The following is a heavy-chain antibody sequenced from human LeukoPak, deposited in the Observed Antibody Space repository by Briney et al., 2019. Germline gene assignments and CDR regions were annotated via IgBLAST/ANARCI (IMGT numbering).Heavy chain of an antibody. D-gene: IGHD2-21*02. CDR2: ISSNGGST. CDR3: ARAKAVVTAPDDY. V-gene: IGHV3-64*01. Sequence: GGSLRLSCAASGFTFSSYAMHWVRQAPGKGLEYVSAISSNGGSTYYANSVKGRFTISRDNSENTLYLQMGSLRAEDMAVYYCARAKAVVTAPDDYWGQGTLVTVSS. J-gene: IGHJ4*02. CDR1: GFTFSSYA.